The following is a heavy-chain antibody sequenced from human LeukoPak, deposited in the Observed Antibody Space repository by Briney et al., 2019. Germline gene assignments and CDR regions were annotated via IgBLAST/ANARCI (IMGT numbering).Heavy chain of an antibody. CDR1: GGSISSYY. CDR2: IYTSGST. J-gene: IGHJ3*02. V-gene: IGHV4-4*07. CDR3: ARGPYDSSGYYQVAFDI. Sequence: SETLSLTCTVSGGSISSYYWSWIRQPAGKGLEWIGRIYTSGSTNYNPSLKSRVTMSVDTSKNQFSLKLSSVTAADTAVYYCARGPYDSSGYYQVAFDIWGQGTMVTVSS. D-gene: IGHD3-22*01.